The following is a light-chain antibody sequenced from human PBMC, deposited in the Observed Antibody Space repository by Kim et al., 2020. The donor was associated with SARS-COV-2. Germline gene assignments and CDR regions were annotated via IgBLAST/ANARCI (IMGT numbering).Light chain of an antibody. J-gene: IGLJ3*02. CDR3: QTWGTGMNWV. CDR1: SGHSSYA. CDR2: VNSDGSH. V-gene: IGLV4-69*01. Sequence: QLVLTQSPSASASLGASVKLTCTLSSGHSSYAIAWHQQQPEKGPRYLMKVNSDGSHSKGDGIPDRFSGSSSGAERYLTISSLQSEDEADYYCQTWGTGMNWVSGGGTQLTVL.